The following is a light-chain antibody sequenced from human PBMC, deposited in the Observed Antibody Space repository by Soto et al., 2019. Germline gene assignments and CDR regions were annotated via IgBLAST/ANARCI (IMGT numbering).Light chain of an antibody. V-gene: IGLV2-8*01. Sequence: QSALTPPPSASGSPGQSVTISCTGTSSDVGGYNYVYWYQQHPGKAPKLMIYEVSKRPSGVPDRFSGSKSGNTASLTVSGLQAGDEADYYCSSYPGTNTLGVFGTGTKLTVL. CDR3: SSYPGTNTLGV. J-gene: IGLJ1*01. CDR1: SSDVGGYNY. CDR2: EVS.